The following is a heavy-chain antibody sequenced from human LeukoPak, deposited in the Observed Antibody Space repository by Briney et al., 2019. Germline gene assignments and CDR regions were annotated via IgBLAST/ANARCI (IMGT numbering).Heavy chain of an antibody. CDR3: ARDLGTPTNNWIDP. CDR2: IYYSGST. D-gene: IGHD7-27*01. CDR1: GGSISSSSYY. Sequence: PSETLSLTCTVSGGSISSSSYYWGWIRQPPGKGLEWIGSIYYSGSTYYNPSLKSRVTISVDTSKNQFSLKLSSVTAADTAVYYCARDLGTPTNNWIDPWGQGTLVTVSS. V-gene: IGHV4-39*07. J-gene: IGHJ5*02.